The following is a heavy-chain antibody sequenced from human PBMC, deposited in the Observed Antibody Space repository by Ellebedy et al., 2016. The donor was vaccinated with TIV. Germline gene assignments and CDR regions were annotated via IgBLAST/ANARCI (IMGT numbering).Heavy chain of an antibody. J-gene: IGHJ4*02. D-gene: IGHD6-13*01. CDR3: AKGWLGAGAGTDFDY. CDR1: SSAFSTCA. CDR2: IGGSSDGVNT. Sequence: GESLKISXVVSSSAFSTCAMAWVRQAPGKGLEWISTIGGSSDGVNTSYADSVKGRFTISRDNSKNTLYLQMNSLRAEDTAVYHCAKGWLGAGAGTDFDYWGRGTLVTVSS. V-gene: IGHV3-23*01.